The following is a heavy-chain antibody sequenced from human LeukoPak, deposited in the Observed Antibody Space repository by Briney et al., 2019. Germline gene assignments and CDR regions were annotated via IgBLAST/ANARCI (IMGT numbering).Heavy chain of an antibody. CDR2: ISYDGSNK. CDR1: GFTFSNYS. Sequence: PGGSLRLSCAASGFTFSNYSMNWVRQAPGKGLEWVAVISYDGSNKYYADSVKGRFTISRDDSKNTLYLQMNSLRAEDTAVYYCAKTEEYNVVVPADYYYYYMDVWGKGTTVTVSS. CDR3: AKTEEYNVVVPADYYYYYMDV. D-gene: IGHD2-2*01. V-gene: IGHV3-30*18. J-gene: IGHJ6*03.